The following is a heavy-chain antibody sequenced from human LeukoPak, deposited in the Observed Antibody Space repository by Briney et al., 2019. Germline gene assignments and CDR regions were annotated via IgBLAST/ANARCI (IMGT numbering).Heavy chain of an antibody. J-gene: IGHJ5*02. D-gene: IGHD2-15*01. V-gene: IGHV1-8*01. CDR2: MNPNSGNT. CDR3: ARAGYCSGGSCLILFDP. Sequence: GATVKVSCKASGYTFTSYDINWVRQATGQGLEWMGWMNPNSGNTGYAQKFQGRVTMTRNTSISTAYMELSSLRSEDTAVYYCARAGYCSGGSCLILFDPWGQGTLVTVSS. CDR1: GYTFTSYD.